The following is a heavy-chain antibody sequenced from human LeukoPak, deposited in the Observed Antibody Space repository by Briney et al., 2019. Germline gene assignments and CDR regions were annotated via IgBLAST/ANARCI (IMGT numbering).Heavy chain of an antibody. D-gene: IGHD7-27*01. V-gene: IGHV3-23*01. CDR2: IVSSGGGI. J-gene: IGHJ4*02. Sequence: GGSLRLSCAASGFTFITYTMYWVRHPPGKRLEWGSIIVSSGGGIHYTDSVKGRFTITRDNSKTALYLKKNRLRLEDTAVYYCAIDPNWGTHSWGQGVLVTVSS. CDR3: AIDPNWGTHS. CDR1: GFTFITYT.